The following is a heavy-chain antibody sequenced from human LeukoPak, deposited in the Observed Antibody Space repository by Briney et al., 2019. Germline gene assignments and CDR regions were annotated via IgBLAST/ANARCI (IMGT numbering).Heavy chain of an antibody. Sequence: ASAKVSCKASGYTFTGYYMHWVRQAPGQGLEWMGWINPNSGGTNYAQKLQGRVTMTTDTSTSTAYMELRSLRSDDTAVYYCAREESYGSGSYDYWGQGTLVTVSS. D-gene: IGHD3-10*01. CDR3: AREESYGSGSYDY. CDR2: INPNSGGT. V-gene: IGHV1-2*02. CDR1: GYTFTGYY. J-gene: IGHJ4*02.